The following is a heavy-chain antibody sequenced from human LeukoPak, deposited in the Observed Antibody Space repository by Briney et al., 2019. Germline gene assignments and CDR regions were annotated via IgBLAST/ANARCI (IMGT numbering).Heavy chain of an antibody. CDR1: GGTFSSYA. CDR3: ARGPGFGVVFDAFDI. Sequence: SVKVSRKASGGTFSSYAISWVRQAPGQGLEWMGGIIPIFGTANYAQKFQGRVTITTDESTSTAYMELSSLRSEDTAVYYCARGPGFGVVFDAFDIWGQGTMVTVSS. CDR2: IIPIFGTA. J-gene: IGHJ3*02. V-gene: IGHV1-69*05. D-gene: IGHD3-3*01.